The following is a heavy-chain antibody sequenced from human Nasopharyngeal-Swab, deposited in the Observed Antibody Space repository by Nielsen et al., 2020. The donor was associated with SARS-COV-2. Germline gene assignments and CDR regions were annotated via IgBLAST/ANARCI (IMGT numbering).Heavy chain of an antibody. CDR3: TTDTLSPYCSGGSCYPGWFDP. D-gene: IGHD2-15*01. CDR1: GFTFSNAW. CDR2: TKSKTDGGTT. J-gene: IGHJ5*02. V-gene: IGHV3-15*01. Sequence: GESLKISCAASGFTFSNAWMSWVRQAPGKGLEWVGRTKSKTDGGTTDYAAPVKGRFTISRDDSKNTLYLQMNSLKTEDTAVYYCTTDTLSPYCSGGSCYPGWFDPWGQGTLVTVSS.